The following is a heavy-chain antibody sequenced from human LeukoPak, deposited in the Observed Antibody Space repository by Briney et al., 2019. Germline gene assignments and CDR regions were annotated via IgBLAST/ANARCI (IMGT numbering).Heavy chain of an antibody. CDR1: GYSISSGYY. CDR3: ARGWKYRNGYTVTELGSGYFDY. D-gene: IGHD5-18*01. CDR2: IYHGGST. J-gene: IGHJ4*02. Sequence: SETLSLTCTVSGYSISSGYYWGWIRQSPGKGLEWIGSIYHGGSTYYNPSLRSRVIVSVDTSKNQFSLKLSSVTAADTAVYYCARGWKYRNGYTVTELGSGYFDYWGQGTLVTVSS. V-gene: IGHV4-38-2*02.